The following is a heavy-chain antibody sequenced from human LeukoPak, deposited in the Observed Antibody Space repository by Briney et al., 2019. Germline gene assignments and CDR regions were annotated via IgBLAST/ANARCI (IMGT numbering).Heavy chain of an antibody. CDR1: GFTFSRYG. J-gene: IGHJ4*02. CDR2: IWYDGSKK. Sequence: GGSLRLSCAASGFTFSRYGMHWVRQAPGKGLEWVAVIWYDGSKKYYADSVKGRFTISRDNSKNRLSLQMNGLRAEDTAVYKCARYGGNSVFDYWGQGTLVTVYS. V-gene: IGHV3-33*01. CDR3: ARYGGNSVFDY. D-gene: IGHD4-23*01.